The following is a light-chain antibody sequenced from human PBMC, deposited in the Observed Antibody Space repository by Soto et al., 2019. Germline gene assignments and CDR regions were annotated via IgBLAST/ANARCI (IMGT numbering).Light chain of an antibody. V-gene: IGLV2-11*01. CDR1: SRDVGDYNF. Sequence: QSALTQPRSVSGSPGQLVTISCTGTSRDVGDYNFVSWYQQNPDKAPKLMIYDVTKRPSGVPDRFSGSKSGNTASLTISGLQAEDEADYYCFSYAGSYTLGVFGGGTKLTVL. CDR2: DVT. J-gene: IGLJ3*02. CDR3: FSYAGSYTLGV.